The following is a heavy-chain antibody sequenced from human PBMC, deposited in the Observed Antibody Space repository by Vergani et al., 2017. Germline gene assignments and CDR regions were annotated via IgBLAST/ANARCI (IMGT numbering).Heavy chain of an antibody. V-gene: IGHV3-13*01. CDR2: IGTAGDT. CDR3: ARRDSSSPSLYY. CDR1: GLTFSTYD. J-gene: IGHJ4*02. D-gene: IGHD6-6*01. Sequence: EVQLVESGGGLVKPGGSLRLSCEASGLTFSTYDMNWVRQATGKGLEWVSAIGTAGDTYYPGSVKDRFTISRENAKNSLYLQMNGLIAGDTAVYYCARRDSSSPSLYYWGQGTLVTVSS.